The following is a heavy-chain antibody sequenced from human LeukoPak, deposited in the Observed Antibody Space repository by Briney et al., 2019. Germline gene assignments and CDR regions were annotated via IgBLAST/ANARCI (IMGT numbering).Heavy chain of an antibody. CDR1: GYSFTGYW. J-gene: IGHJ3*02. CDR2: IYPGDSDT. D-gene: IGHD3-22*01. Sequence: GESLKISCKGSGYSFTGYWIGWVRQMPGKGLEWMGIIYPGDSDTRYSPSFQGQVTISADKSISTAYLQWSSLKASDTAMYYCARHGATMIVFDAFDIWGQGTMVTVSS. CDR3: ARHGATMIVFDAFDI. V-gene: IGHV5-51*01.